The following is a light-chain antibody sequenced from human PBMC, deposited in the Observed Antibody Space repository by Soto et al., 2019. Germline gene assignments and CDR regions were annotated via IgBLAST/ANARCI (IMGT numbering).Light chain of an antibody. CDR1: SSNIGSNT. CDR3: AAWDDSLNGFYV. J-gene: IGLJ1*01. CDR2: SNN. Sequence: QSALPQPPSASGTPGQRVTISCSGSSSNIGSNTVNWYQQLPETAPKLLMYSNNQRPSGVPDRFSGSKSGTSASLAISGLQSEDEADYYCAAWDDSLNGFYVFGTGTKVTVL. V-gene: IGLV1-44*01.